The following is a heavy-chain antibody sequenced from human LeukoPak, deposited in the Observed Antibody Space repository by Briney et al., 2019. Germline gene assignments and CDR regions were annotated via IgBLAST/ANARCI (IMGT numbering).Heavy chain of an antibody. CDR1: GGTFSSYA. Sequence: SVKVSCKASGGTFSSYAISWVRQAPGQGLEWMGGIIPIFGTANYAQKFQGRVTITADESTSTSYMELSSLRSEDTAVYYCARDKDYYDSSGYLVSGAFDIWGQGTMVTVSS. CDR3: ARDKDYYDSSGYLVSGAFDI. V-gene: IGHV1-69*13. J-gene: IGHJ3*02. D-gene: IGHD3-22*01. CDR2: IIPIFGTA.